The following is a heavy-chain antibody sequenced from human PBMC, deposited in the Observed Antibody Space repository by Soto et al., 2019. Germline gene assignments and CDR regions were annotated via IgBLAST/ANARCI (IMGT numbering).Heavy chain of an antibody. CDR2: INAGNGNT. V-gene: IGHV1-3*01. CDR1: GYTFTSYA. CDR3: AKAPFFNGYGAHRDVH. D-gene: IGHD5-18*01. J-gene: IGHJ4*02. Sequence: ASVKVSCKASGYTFTSYAMHWVRQAPGQRLEWMGWINAGNGNTKYSQKFQGRVTITRDTSASTAYMELSSLRSEDTAVYYCAKAPFFNGYGAHRDVHCGQASL.